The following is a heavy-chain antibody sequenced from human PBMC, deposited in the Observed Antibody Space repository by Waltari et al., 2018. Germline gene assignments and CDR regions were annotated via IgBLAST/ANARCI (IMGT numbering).Heavy chain of an antibody. CDR1: GFTFSSYA. CDR3: ARDRYCSGGSCYSWWFDP. D-gene: IGHD2-15*01. J-gene: IGHJ5*02. V-gene: IGHV3-30-3*01. Sequence: QVQLVESGGGVVQPGRSLRLSCAASGFTFSSYAMHWVRQAPGKGLAWVAVISYDGSNKYYADSVKGRFTISRDNSKNTLYLQMNSLRAEDTAVYYCARDRYCSGGSCYSWWFDPWGQGTLVTVSS. CDR2: ISYDGSNK.